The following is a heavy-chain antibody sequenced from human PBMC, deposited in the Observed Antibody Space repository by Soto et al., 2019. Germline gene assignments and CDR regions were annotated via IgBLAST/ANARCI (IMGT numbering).Heavy chain of an antibody. J-gene: IGHJ4*02. Sequence: GASVKVSCKASGYTFTSYGISWVRQAPGQGLEWMGWISAYNGNTNYAQKLQGGVTMTTDTSTSTAYMELRSLRSDDTAVYYCARVGIVVVPAAIPYFDYWGQGTLVTVS. CDR3: ARVGIVVVPAAIPYFDY. D-gene: IGHD2-2*01. CDR2: ISAYNGNT. CDR1: GYTFTSYG. V-gene: IGHV1-18*04.